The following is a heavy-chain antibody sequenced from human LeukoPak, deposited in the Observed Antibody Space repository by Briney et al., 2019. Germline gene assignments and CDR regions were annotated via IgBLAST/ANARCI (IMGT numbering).Heavy chain of an antibody. V-gene: IGHV3-48*03. CDR3: ARDGGLSNNVCFLDY. J-gene: IGHJ4*02. Sequence: GGSLRLSCAGSGFIFSSYEMNWVRQAPGKGLEWVSYISNTDSTIYYADSVKGQFTISRDNAKNSLYLQMDSLRVEDTAVYYCARDGGLSNNVCFLDYWGQGTLVTVSS. CDR2: ISNTDSTI. CDR1: GFIFSSYE. D-gene: IGHD2/OR15-2a*01.